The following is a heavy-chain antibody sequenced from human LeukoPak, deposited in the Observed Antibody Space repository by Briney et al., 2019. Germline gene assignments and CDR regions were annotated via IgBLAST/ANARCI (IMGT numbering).Heavy chain of an antibody. CDR3: ASSRGYSYGFDAFDI. J-gene: IGHJ3*02. V-gene: IGHV4-59*08. CDR2: IYYSGST. Sequence: SETLSLTCTVSGGSISPFYWSWIRQPPGKGLEWIGYIYYSGSTNYNPSLKSRVTISVDTSKNQFSLKLSSVTAADTAVYYCASSRGYSYGFDAFDIWGQGTMVTVSS. D-gene: IGHD5-18*01. CDR1: GGSISPFY.